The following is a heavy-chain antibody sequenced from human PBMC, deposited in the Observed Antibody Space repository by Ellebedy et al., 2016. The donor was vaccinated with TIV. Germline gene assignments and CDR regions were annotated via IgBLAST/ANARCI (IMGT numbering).Heavy chain of an antibody. CDR2: INGDGSST. CDR3: SRVDFWAQYATNY. D-gene: IGHD3-3*01. V-gene: IGHV3-74*01. Sequence: GESLKISCAASGFTFRSSWMHWVRQAPGKGLEWVSRINGDGSSTTYADSVKGRFTISRDNAKNTLFLQMSSLTAEDTAVYYCSRVDFWAQYATNYWGQGTLVTVSS. J-gene: IGHJ4*02. CDR1: GFTFRSSW.